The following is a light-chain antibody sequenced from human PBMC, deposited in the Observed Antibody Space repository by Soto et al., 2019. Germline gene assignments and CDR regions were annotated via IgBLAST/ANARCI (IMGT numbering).Light chain of an antibody. J-gene: IGKJ1*01. CDR1: QDITSY. V-gene: IGKV1-27*01. CDR2: AAS. CDR3: LGYDSAPTWT. Sequence: DIQMTQSPSSLSPSVGDRVTITCRASQDITSYLAWYQQKPGKVPKLLIYAASTLQSWVPSRFSGSGSGTDFTLTISSLQPEDVATYYCLGYDSAPTWTFGQGTRVEIK.